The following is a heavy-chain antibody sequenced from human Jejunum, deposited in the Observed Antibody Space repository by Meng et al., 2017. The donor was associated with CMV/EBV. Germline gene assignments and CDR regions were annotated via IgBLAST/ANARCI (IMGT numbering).Heavy chain of an antibody. V-gene: IGHV4-4*07. CDR3: ARDMHREVVIQDY. Sequence: QVQLPDPGPGLVNPSETLSLTCTVSGGSISDYYWSWIRQPAGKGLEWIGRIYSNGATNYNPSLKSRVTMSVDTSKNQFSLKLSSVTAADTAVYFCARDMHREVVIQDYWGQGTLVTVSS. CDR2: IYSNGAT. CDR1: GGSISDYY. D-gene: IGHD3-10*01. J-gene: IGHJ4*02.